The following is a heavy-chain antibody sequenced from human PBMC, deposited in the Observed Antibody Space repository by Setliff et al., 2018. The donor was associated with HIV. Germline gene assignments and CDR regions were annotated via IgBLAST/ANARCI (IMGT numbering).Heavy chain of an antibody. J-gene: IGHJ4*02. CDR3: ARDALEGDIPGRQRTYCFDY. Sequence: PGGSLRLSCAASGFTFNTYNMNWVRQAPGKGLEWLSYINVRSTTIYYAASVKGRFTISRDNAKGSLYLQLSGLRADDTAVYFCARDALEGDIPGRQRTYCFDYWGQGTPVTVSS. CDR2: INVRSTTI. V-gene: IGHV3-48*01. D-gene: IGHD3-9*01. CDR1: GFTFNTYN.